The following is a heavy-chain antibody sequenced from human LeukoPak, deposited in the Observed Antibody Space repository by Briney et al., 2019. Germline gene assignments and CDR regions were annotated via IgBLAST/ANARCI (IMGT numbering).Heavy chain of an antibody. Sequence: ASVKVSCKASGYTFTGYYMHWVRQAPGQGLEWMGWINPNSGGTNYAQKFQGRVTMTRDTSISTAYMELSRLRSDDTAVYYCARGLCSTSCHTDYWGQGTLVTVSS. D-gene: IGHD2-2*02. V-gene: IGHV1-2*02. CDR3: ARGLCSTSCHTDY. J-gene: IGHJ4*02. CDR1: GYTFTGYY. CDR2: INPNSGGT.